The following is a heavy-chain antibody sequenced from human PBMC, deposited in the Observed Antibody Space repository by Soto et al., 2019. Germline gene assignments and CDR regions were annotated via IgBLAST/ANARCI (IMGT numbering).Heavy chain of an antibody. V-gene: IGHV3-66*04. CDR3: ARPTVPQGFGL. Sequence: VRLVESGGSLVQPGESLRLSCEATGLTVSTYFMSWLRQTPGKGLEWVAVLYDGAKGITYYADSVKGRFTIYRDDSRNTLYLQMHSLRVEATALYYCARPTVPQGFGLWGQGTMVTVSS. CDR1: GLTVSTYF. J-gene: IGHJ3*01. D-gene: IGHD4-17*01. CDR2: LYDGAKGIT.